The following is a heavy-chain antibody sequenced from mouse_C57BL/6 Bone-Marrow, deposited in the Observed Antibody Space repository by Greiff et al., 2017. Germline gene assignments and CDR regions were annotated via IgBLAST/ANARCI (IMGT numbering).Heavy chain of an antibody. J-gene: IGHJ2*01. CDR2: IDPENGDT. Sequence: VQLQQSGAELVRPGASVKLSCTASGFNIKDDYMHWVKQRPEQGLEWIGWIDPENGDTEYASKFQGKATITADTSSNTAYLQLSSLTSEDTAVYYCTTKLTVTKDYWGQGTTLTVSS. CDR1: GFNIKDDY. D-gene: IGHD4-1*01. CDR3: TTKLTVTKDY. V-gene: IGHV14-4*01.